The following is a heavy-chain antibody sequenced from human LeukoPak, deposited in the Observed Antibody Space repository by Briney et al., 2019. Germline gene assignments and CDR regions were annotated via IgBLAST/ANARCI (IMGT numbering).Heavy chain of an antibody. J-gene: IGHJ4*02. D-gene: IGHD1-26*01. V-gene: IGHV3-15*01. Sequence: KSGGSLRLSCAASGFTFSNAWMSWVRQAPGKGLEWVGRIKSKTDGGTTDYAAPVKGRFTISRDDSKNTLYLQMNSLKTEDTAVYYCTTDLGARNSFDYWGQGTLVTVSS. CDR3: TTDLGARNSFDY. CDR1: GFTFSNAW. CDR2: IKSKTDGGTT.